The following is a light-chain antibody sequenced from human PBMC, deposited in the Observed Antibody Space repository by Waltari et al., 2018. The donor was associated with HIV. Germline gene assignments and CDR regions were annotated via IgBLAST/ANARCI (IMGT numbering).Light chain of an antibody. CDR1: STDVGGYNY. CDR3: TSYTGTTTYV. V-gene: IGLV2-14*03. Sequence: QSALTQPASVSGSPGQSITISCTGTSTDVGGYNYVSWYQHGPDRAPTLIISHVDIRPSGVSDRFSGSKSGNTASLTISGLQPEDEADYYCTSYTGTTTYVFGTGTKVTVL. CDR2: HVD. J-gene: IGLJ1*01.